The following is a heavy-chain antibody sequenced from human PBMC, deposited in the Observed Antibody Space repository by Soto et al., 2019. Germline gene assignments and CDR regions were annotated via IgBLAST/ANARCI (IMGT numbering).Heavy chain of an antibody. CDR3: AAELGFGKLSVV. V-gene: IGHV1-69*01. J-gene: IGHJ6*02. CDR2: IIPLFGTT. Sequence: QVQVVQSGVEVRRPGSSVKVSCKASGDTFKNCVISWVRQAPGQGLEWMGGIIPLFGTTDFAQRFQGRLTITTDESTTTAYMELSRLRSEDTATYYSAAELGFGKLSVVWGQATKVIGSS. CDR1: GDTFKNCV. D-gene: IGHD3-10*01.